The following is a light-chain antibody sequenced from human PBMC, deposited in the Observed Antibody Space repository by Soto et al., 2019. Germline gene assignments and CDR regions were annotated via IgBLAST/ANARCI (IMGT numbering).Light chain of an antibody. Sequence: QSVLTQPASVSGSPGQSITISCTGTSSDVGGYNYVSWYQQHPGKAPKLMIYDVSNRPSGVSNRFSGSKSGNTASLTISGLQAEDGADYYSSSYTSSSPVVFGGGTNLTVL. CDR3: SSYTSSSPVV. CDR2: DVS. V-gene: IGLV2-14*01. J-gene: IGLJ2*01. CDR1: SSDVGGYNY.